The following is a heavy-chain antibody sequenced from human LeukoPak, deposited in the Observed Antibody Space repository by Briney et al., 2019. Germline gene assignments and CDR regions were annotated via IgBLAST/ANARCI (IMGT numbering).Heavy chain of an antibody. Sequence: GGSLRLSCAASGFTFSSYWMSWVRQAPGKGLELVANIKQDGSEKYYVDSVKGRFTISRDNAKNSLYLQMNSLRAEDTAVYYCARAKTYYYDSSSYWGQGTLVTVSS. CDR1: GFTFSSYW. V-gene: IGHV3-7*01. CDR3: ARAKTYYYDSSSY. J-gene: IGHJ4*02. D-gene: IGHD3-22*01. CDR2: IKQDGSEK.